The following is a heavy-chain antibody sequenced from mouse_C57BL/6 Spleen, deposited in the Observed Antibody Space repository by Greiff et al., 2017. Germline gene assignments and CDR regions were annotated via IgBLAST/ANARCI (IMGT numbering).Heavy chain of an antibody. D-gene: IGHD3-2*02. CDR2: IYPGSGNT. CDR3: ARGGDSSGLFAY. V-gene: IGHV1-66*01. CDR1: GYSFTSYY. J-gene: IGHJ3*01. Sequence: VQLQQSGPELVKPGASVKISCKASGYSFTSYYIHWVKQRPGQGLEWIGWIYPGSGNTKYNEKFKGKATLTADTSSSTAYMQLSSLTSEDSAVYYCARGGDSSGLFAYWGQGTLVTVSA.